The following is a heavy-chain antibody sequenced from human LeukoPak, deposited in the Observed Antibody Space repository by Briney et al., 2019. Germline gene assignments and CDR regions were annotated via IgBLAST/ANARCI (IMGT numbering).Heavy chain of an antibody. J-gene: IGHJ3*02. CDR3: ASEPGAFDI. Sequence: SSETLSLTCTVSGGSISSNSNYWGWIRQPPGKGLEWIGSIYYSGSTYYNLSLKSRVTISVDTSKNQFSLNLSSVTAADTAVYYCASEPGAFDIWGQGTMVTVSS. CDR2: IYYSGST. CDR1: GGSISSNSNY. V-gene: IGHV4-39*01.